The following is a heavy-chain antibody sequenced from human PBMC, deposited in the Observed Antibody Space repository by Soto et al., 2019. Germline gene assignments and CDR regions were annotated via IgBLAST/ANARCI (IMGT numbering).Heavy chain of an antibody. J-gene: IGHJ5*02. CDR3: ARLPFTWGGFDP. CDR1: GIVFSDY. Sequence: QVQLVESGGGLVKPGGSLRLFCAASGIVFSDYMSWVRQAPGKGLEWLSYISGSGRTIYSADSVKGRFTISRDNATNSLYLQMNNVRTEDTAVYYCARLPFTWGGFDPWGQGTLVTVSS. CDR2: ISGSGRTI. D-gene: IGHD3-16*01. V-gene: IGHV3-11*01.